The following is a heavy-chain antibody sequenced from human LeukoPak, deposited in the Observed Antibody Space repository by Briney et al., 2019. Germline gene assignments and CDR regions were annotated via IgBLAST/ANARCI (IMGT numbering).Heavy chain of an antibody. D-gene: IGHD6-19*01. V-gene: IGHV3-7*01. J-gene: IGHJ4*02. Sequence: RGSLRLSCAASGFTFSSYWMSWVRQAPGKGLEWVANIKQDGSEKYYVDSVKGRFTISRDNAKNTLYLQMNSLRVEDTAVYYCARDDSGPDYWGQGTLVTVSS. CDR3: ARDDSGPDY. CDR1: GFTFSSYW. CDR2: IKQDGSEK.